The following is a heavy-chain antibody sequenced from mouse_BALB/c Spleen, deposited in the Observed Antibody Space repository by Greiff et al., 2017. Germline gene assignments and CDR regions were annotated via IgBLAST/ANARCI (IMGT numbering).Heavy chain of an antibody. CDR1: GFTFSSYA. CDR2: ISSGGST. J-gene: IGHJ4*01. Sequence: EVQVVESGGGLVKPGGSLKLSCAASGFTFSSYAMSWVRQTPEKRLEWVASISSGGSTYYPDSVKGRFTISRDNARNILYLQMSSLRSEDTAMYYCARGGSTTAKGAMDYWGQGTSVTVSS. CDR3: ARGGSTTAKGAMDY. D-gene: IGHD1-2*01. V-gene: IGHV5-6-5*01.